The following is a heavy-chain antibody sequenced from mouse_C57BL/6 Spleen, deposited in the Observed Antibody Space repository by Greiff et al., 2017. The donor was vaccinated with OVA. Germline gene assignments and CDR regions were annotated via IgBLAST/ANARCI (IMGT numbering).Heavy chain of an antibody. CDR3: ARDYGSSYGIDY. CDR1: GYAFSSSW. V-gene: IGHV1-82*01. CDR2: IYPGDGDT. J-gene: IGHJ2*01. Sequence: VQLQQSGPELVKPGASVKISCKASGYAFSSSWMNWVKQRPGKGLEWIGRIYPGDGDTNYNGKFKGKATLTADKSSSTAYMQLSSLTSEDSAVYFCARDYGSSYGIDYWGQGTTLTVSS. D-gene: IGHD1-1*01.